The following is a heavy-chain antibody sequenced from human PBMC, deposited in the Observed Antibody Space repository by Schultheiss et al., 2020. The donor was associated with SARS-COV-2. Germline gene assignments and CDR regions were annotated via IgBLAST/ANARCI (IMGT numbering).Heavy chain of an antibody. Sequence: SVKVSCKASGGAFSTYTIAWVRQAPGQGLEWMGGIIPMFGTTNYAEKFQGRVTITADEPTSTAYMELSSLRSEDTAVYYCARDHGGYNSLDYWGQGTLVTVSS. CDR3: ARDHGGYNSLDY. CDR2: IIPMFGTT. CDR1: GGAFSTYT. J-gene: IGHJ4*02. D-gene: IGHD5-24*01. V-gene: IGHV1-69*13.